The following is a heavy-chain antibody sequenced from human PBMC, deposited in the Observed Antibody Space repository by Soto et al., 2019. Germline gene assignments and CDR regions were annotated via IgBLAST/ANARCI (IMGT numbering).Heavy chain of an antibody. D-gene: IGHD2-21*02. J-gene: IGHJ4*02. CDR3: ARTYCGGDCYFDFDY. V-gene: IGHV1-3*01. CDR1: GYTFTSYA. CDR2: INAGNGNT. Sequence: ASVKVSCKASGYTFTSYAMHWVRQAPGQRLEWMGWINAGNGNTKYSQKFQGRVTITRDTSASTAYMELSSLRSEDTAVYYCARTYCGGDCYFDFDYWGQGTLVTVAS.